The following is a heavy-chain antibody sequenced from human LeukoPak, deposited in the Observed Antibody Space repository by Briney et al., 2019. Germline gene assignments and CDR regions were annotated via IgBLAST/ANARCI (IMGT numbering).Heavy chain of an antibody. CDR3: ARHDLRITHAFDI. CDR1: GNSISSGDNY. V-gene: IGHV4-61*02. Sequence: SETLSLTCTVSGNSISSGDNYWSWIRQPAGKGLEWIGRIYTSGSTNYNPSLKSRVTISGDTSKNQFSLKLSSVTAADTAVYYCARHDLRITHAFDIWGQGTMVTVSS. D-gene: IGHD3-10*01. J-gene: IGHJ3*02. CDR2: IYTSGST.